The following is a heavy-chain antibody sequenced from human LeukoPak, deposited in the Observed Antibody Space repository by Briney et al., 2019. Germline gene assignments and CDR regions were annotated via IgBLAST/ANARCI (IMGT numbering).Heavy chain of an antibody. CDR2: IRYDGSNK. J-gene: IGHJ4*02. D-gene: IGHD3-22*01. V-gene: IGHV3-30*02. CDR3: AIDRCRRSSGYYAVHY. CDR1: GFTFSSYG. Sequence: PGGSLRLSCAASGFTFSSYGVHWLRQAPGKGLEWVAFIRYDGSNKYYADSVKGRFTISRDNSKNTLYLQMNSLRAEDTAVYYCAIDRCRRSSGYYAVHYWGQGTLVTVSS.